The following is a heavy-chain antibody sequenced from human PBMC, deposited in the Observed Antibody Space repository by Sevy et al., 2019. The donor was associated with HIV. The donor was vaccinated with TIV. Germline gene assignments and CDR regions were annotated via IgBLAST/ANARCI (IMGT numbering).Heavy chain of an antibody. CDR3: PKALAADAFDI. CDR1: GGSMSSYY. V-gene: IGHV4-59*01. Sequence: SETLSLTCAVSGGSMSSYYWSWIRQPPGKGLEWIGYIYYSGSSNYNPTLKSRVTISVDTSKNQFSLKLSSVTAADTAVYYCPKALAADAFDIWGQGTMVTVSS. D-gene: IGHD6-25*01. J-gene: IGHJ3*02. CDR2: IYYSGSS.